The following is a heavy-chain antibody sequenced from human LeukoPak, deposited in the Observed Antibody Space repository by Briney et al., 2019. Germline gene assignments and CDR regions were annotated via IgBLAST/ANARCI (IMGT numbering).Heavy chain of an antibody. CDR2: IYYSGST. CDR1: GGSISSSSYY. J-gene: IGHJ4*02. V-gene: IGHV4-39*07. CDR3: ARYPGLRNYFDY. Sequence: SETLSLTCTVSGGSISSSSYYWGWIRQPPGKGLEWIGSIYYSGSTYYNPSLKSRVTISVDTSKNQFSLKLSSVTAADTAVYYCARYPGLRNYFDYWGQGTLVTVSS. D-gene: IGHD1-14*01.